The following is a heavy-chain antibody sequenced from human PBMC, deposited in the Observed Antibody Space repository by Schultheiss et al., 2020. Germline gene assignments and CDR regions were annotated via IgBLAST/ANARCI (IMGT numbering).Heavy chain of an antibody. CDR3: ARIVRRLSAAGFYYYYGMDV. V-gene: IGHV2-5*01. CDR2: IYWNDDK. Sequence: SGPTLVKPTQTLTLTCAFSGFSLSTSGVGVGWIRQPPGKALEWLALIYWNDDKRYSPSLKSRLTISKDTSKSQVVLTVTNMDPVDTVTYFCARIVRRLSAAGFYYYYGMDVWGQGTTVTVSS. D-gene: IGHD6-13*01. J-gene: IGHJ6*02. CDR1: GFSLSTSGVG.